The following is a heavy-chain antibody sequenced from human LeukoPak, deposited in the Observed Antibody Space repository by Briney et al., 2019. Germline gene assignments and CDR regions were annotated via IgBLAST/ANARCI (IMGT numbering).Heavy chain of an antibody. CDR3: AREDRAYSSSWYVY. D-gene: IGHD6-13*01. CDR1: GYTFTSYG. V-gene: IGHV1-2*02. J-gene: IGHJ4*02. Sequence: ASVKVSCKASGYTFTSYGISWVRQAPGQGLEWMGWINPNSGGTNYAQKFQGRVTMTRDTSISTAYMELSRLRSDDTAVYYCAREDRAYSSSWYVYWGQGTLVTVSS. CDR2: INPNSGGT.